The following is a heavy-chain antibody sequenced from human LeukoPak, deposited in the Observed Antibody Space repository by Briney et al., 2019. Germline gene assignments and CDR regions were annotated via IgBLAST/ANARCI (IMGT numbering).Heavy chain of an antibody. V-gene: IGHV1-69*05. Sequence: ASVKVSCKASGGTFSSNAISWVRQAPGQGLEWMGRIIPIFGTANYAQKFQGRVTITTDESTSTAYMELSSLRSEDTAMYYCARDLYCGGDCYAGFDYWGQGTLVTVSS. CDR1: GGTFSSNA. CDR3: ARDLYCGGDCYAGFDY. J-gene: IGHJ4*02. CDR2: IIPIFGTA. D-gene: IGHD2-21*02.